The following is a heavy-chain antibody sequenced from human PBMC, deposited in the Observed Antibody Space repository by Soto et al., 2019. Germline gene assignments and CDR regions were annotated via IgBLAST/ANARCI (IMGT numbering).Heavy chain of an antibody. CDR1: GGTINSTSYY. CDR3: ASMGYHYGSGSYPLDY. V-gene: IGHV4-61*05. J-gene: IGHJ4*02. CDR2: IYNSGST. D-gene: IGHD3-10*01. Sequence: SETLSLTCTVSGGTINSTSYYWTWIRQPPGKGLEWIGFIYNSGSTHYNPSLRSRVTISVDTSKNQFSLKLRSVTAADTAVYYCASMGYHYGSGSYPLDYWGQGTLVTVSS.